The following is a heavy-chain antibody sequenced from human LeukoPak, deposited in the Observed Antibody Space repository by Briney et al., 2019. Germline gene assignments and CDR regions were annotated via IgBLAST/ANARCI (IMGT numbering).Heavy chain of an antibody. D-gene: IGHD1-14*01. CDR3: ARSPAGANYYLDV. V-gene: IGHV3-48*03. Sequence: GGSLRLSCAASGFTFTSYEMNWVRQAPGKGLEWVSYISSSGSTTYYADSTKGRFTISRDNAKNSLYLQMNSLRAEDTAVYYCARSPAGANYYLDVWGKGTTVTISS. CDR1: GFTFTSYE. J-gene: IGHJ6*03. CDR2: ISSSGSTT.